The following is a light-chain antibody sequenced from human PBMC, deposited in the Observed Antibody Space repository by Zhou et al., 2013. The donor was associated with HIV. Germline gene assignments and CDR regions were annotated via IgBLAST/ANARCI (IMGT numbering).Light chain of an antibody. CDR2: GAS. J-gene: IGKJ4*01. CDR1: QSVSSY. CDR3: QQRSNWPLT. Sequence: EIVMTQSPATLSVSPGERATLSCRASQSVSSYLTWYQQKPGQAPRLLIHGASNRATGIPARFSGSGSGTDFTLTISSLEPEDFAVYYCQQRSNWPLTFGGGTKVEIK. V-gene: IGKV3-11*01.